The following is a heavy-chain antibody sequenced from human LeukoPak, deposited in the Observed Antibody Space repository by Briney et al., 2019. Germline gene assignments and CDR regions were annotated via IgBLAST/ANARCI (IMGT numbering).Heavy chain of an antibody. CDR3: ARDQGGSYYFDY. D-gene: IGHD1-26*01. J-gene: IGHJ4*02. CDR2: TYYRSKWYN. CDR1: GDSVSSNSAA. Sequence: SQTLSLTCDISGDSVSSNSAAWNRTRQSPSRGLEWLGRTYYRSKWYNDYAASVKSRISINPGTSKNQFSLHLNSVTPEDTAVYYCARDQGGSYYFDYWGQGTLVTVSS. V-gene: IGHV6-1*01.